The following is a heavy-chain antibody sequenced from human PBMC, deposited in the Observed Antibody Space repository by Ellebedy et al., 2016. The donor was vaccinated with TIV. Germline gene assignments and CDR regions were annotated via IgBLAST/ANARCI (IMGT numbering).Heavy chain of an antibody. Sequence: MPSEPLSLTCAVYGGSFSGYYWSWIRQSPGKGLEWLGYIFYTGSTNYNPSLRSRITMSVDTSRNQFSLKLSTVTAADTAVYYCARQGYRGYSYGATYTPFDYWGQGTLVTVSS. D-gene: IGHD5-18*01. J-gene: IGHJ4*02. CDR2: IFYTGST. CDR3: ARQGYRGYSYGATYTPFDY. CDR1: GGSFSGYY. V-gene: IGHV4-59*08.